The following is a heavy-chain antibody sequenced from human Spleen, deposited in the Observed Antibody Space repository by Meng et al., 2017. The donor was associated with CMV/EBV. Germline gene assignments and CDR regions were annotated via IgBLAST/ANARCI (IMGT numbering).Heavy chain of an antibody. V-gene: IGHV4-39*01. CDR3: ARHFQYYYYGMDV. CDR2: IYYSGST. J-gene: IGHJ6*02. CDR1: GFTFSDYY. Sequence: GSLRLSCAASGFTFSDYYMSWIRQPPGKGLEWIGSIYYSGSTYYNPSLKSRVTISVDTSKNQFSLKLNSVTAADTAVYYCARHFQYYYYGMDVWGQGTTVTVSS.